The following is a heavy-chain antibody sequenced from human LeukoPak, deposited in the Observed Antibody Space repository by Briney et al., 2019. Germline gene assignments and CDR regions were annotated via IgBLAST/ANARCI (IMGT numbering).Heavy chain of an antibody. CDR1: GFTFSIYS. D-gene: IGHD6-19*01. Sequence: GGSLRLSCAASGFTFSIYSMNWVRQAPGKGLEWVSSISSSSNYINHADSVKGRFTFSRDNAKNSLYLQMNSLRAEDTAVYYCARELVAVSDTVGDFWGQGTLVTVSS. CDR3: ARELVAVSDTVGDF. V-gene: IGHV3-21*01. CDR2: ISSSSNYI. J-gene: IGHJ4*02.